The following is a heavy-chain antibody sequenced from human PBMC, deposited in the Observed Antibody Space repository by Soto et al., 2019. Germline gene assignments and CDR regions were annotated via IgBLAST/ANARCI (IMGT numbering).Heavy chain of an antibody. V-gene: IGHV4-4*02. J-gene: IGHJ4*02. CDR1: GGSISSSNW. CDR2: IYHSGST. D-gene: IGHD4-17*01. Sequence: QVQLQESGPGLVKPSGTLSLTCAVSGGSISSSNWWSWVRQPPGKGLEWIGEIYHSGSTNYNPSLKSRVIISVDKTKNQFSLKLSFVTGEDTAVYYCAVRTTVTTRLGYWGQGTLGTVSS. CDR3: AVRTTVTTRLGY.